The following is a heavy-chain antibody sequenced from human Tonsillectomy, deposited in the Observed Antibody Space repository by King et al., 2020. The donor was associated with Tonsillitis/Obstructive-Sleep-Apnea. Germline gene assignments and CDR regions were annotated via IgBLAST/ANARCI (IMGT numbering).Heavy chain of an antibody. V-gene: IGHV4-59*01. J-gene: IGHJ3*02. Sequence: QLQESGPGLVKPSETLSLTCTVSGGSISNYYWSWIRQPPGKGLEWIGFIYYSVITNYNPSLKSRVTLSVDTSKNHFSMKLSSVTAADTAVYYCARDMVLEAGGDAFDIWGQGTMVTVSS. CDR3: ARDMVLEAGGDAFDI. D-gene: IGHD2-8*01. CDR1: GGSISNYY. CDR2: IYYSVIT.